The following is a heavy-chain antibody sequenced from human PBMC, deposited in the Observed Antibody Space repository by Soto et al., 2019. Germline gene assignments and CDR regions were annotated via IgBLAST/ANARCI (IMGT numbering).Heavy chain of an antibody. V-gene: IGHV3-30-3*01. D-gene: IGHD2-15*01. CDR1: GFTFSSYA. CDR3: ARESNIVVVVAATLDY. CDR2: ISYDGSNK. Sequence: GGSLRLSCAASGFTFSSYAMHWVRQAPGKGLEWVAVISYDGSNKYYADSVKGRFTISRDNSKNTLYLQMNSLRAEDTAVYYCARESNIVVVVAATLDYWGQGTLVTVSS. J-gene: IGHJ4*02.